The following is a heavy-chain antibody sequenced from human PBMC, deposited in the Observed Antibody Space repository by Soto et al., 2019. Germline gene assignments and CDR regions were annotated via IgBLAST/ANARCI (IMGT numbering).Heavy chain of an antibody. CDR1: GFTFSGYA. J-gene: IGHJ4*02. CDR2: ISGSGGST. D-gene: IGHD3-3*01. V-gene: IGHV3-23*01. CDR3: AKIPFTIFGVVTYFDY. Sequence: GGSLRLSCAASGFTFSGYAMSWVRQAPGKGLEWVSAISGSGGSTYYADSVKGRFTISRDNSKNTLYLQMNSLRAEDTAVYYCAKIPFTIFGVVTYFDYWGQGTLVTVSS.